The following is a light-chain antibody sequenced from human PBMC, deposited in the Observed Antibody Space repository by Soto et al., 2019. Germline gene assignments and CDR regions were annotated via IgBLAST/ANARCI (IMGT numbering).Light chain of an antibody. CDR3: LQTYTVPRT. CDR1: QSISTS. J-gene: IGKJ2*01. Sequence: DIQMTQSPSSLSASVGDRVTITCRASQSISTSLCWFQQKPGRAPKLLISDASTLQSGVPSRFSGSGFGTDFTLTISSLQPEDFVAYYCLQTYTVPRTFGQGTNLDIK. V-gene: IGKV1-39*01. CDR2: DAS.